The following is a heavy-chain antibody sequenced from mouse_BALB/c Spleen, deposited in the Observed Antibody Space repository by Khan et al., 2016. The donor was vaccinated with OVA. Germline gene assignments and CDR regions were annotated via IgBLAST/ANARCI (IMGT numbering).Heavy chain of an antibody. CDR2: INPSNGYT. V-gene: IGHV1-4*01. J-gene: IGHJ3*01. CDR1: GYTFTSYT. CDR3: VRDGAYHRNDGWFAY. D-gene: IGHD2-14*01. Sequence: QVQLQQSGAELARPGASVKMSCKASGYTFTSYTIHWIKVRPGQGLEWIGFINPSNGYTNYNQKFKDKATLTADKSSTTVHMQLSSLTSDDSAVYNCVRDGAYHRNDGWFAYWGQVTLVTVSA.